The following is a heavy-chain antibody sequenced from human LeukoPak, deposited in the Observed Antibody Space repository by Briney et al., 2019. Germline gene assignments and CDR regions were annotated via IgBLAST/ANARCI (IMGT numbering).Heavy chain of an antibody. J-gene: IGHJ6*02. CDR2: INSDGSST. CDR3: AGFWGYYYGMDV. D-gene: IGHD3-16*01. CDR1: GFTFSSYW. Sequence: GGSLRLSCAASGFTFSSYWMRWVRQAPGKGLVWVSRINSDGSSTSYADSVKGRFTISRDNAKNTLYLQMNSLRAEDTAVYYCAGFWGYYYGMDVWGQGTTVTVSS. V-gene: IGHV3-74*01.